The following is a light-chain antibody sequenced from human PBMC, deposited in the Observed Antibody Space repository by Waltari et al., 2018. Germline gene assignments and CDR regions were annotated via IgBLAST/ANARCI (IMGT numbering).Light chain of an antibody. CDR1: NLGTKY. Sequence: SYEVTQPPSVSVSPGQTARITCSGDNLGTKYACWYQQKPGQSPVLVIYQDNKRPSGIPERLSGFNSGNTATLTISGTQAMDGADYYCQAWDSGSGVVFGGGTKLTVL. CDR3: QAWDSGSGVV. CDR2: QDN. J-gene: IGLJ3*02. V-gene: IGLV3-1*01.